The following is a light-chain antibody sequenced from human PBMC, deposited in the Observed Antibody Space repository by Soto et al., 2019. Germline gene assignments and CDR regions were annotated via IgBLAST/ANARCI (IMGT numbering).Light chain of an antibody. CDR2: GTS. V-gene: IGKV3-20*01. J-gene: IGKJ1*01. CDR3: QQYNNWPRT. CDR1: QNVGSRY. Sequence: EIVLTQSPGTLSLCPGERATLSCRSSQNVGSRYLAWYQQKPGQAPRLLIYGTSNRATGIPERFSGSGSGTEFTLTISSLESEDFEVYYCQQYNNWPRTFGQGTKVDIK.